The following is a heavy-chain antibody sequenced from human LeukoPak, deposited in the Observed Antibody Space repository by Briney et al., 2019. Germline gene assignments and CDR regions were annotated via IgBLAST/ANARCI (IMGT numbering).Heavy chain of an antibody. Sequence: ASVKVSCKASGYTFTSYGISWVRQAPGQGLEWMGWISAYNGNTNYAQKLQGRVTMTTDTSTSTAYMELRSLRSDDTAVYYCARGSGYSIKGYYYYYGMDVWGRGTTVTVSS. V-gene: IGHV1-18*01. CDR2: ISAYNGNT. D-gene: IGHD6-13*01. CDR3: ARGSGYSIKGYYYYYGMDV. J-gene: IGHJ6*02. CDR1: GYTFTSYG.